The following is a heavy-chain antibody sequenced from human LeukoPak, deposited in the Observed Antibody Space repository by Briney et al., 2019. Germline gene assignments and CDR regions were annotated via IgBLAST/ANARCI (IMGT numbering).Heavy chain of an antibody. D-gene: IGHD2-2*01. CDR1: GGSMRNYY. Sequence: SETLSLTCAVSGGSMRNYYWSWIRQPPGKGLEWIGYTYDSGSPSYNPSLRSRVSISIDTSKNQFSLNLSSVTAADTAVYYCARGWASSWYYFDFWGQGTLVTVSS. CDR3: ARGWASSWYYFDF. CDR2: TYDSGSP. J-gene: IGHJ4*02. V-gene: IGHV4-59*01.